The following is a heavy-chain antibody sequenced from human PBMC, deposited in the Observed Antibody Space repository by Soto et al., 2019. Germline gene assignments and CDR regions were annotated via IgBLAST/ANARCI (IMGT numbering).Heavy chain of an antibody. V-gene: IGHV1-3*01. D-gene: IGHD2-2*01. Sequence: QVQLVQSGTEVKKPGASVKVSCKASGYTFTGYAIHWVRQAPGQRLEWMGWINGGNGDTKYSQKFQGRVTITRDTSASTAYMELTSLGSEDTAVYHCARGYCSSTSCQYYFDYWGQGTLVTVSS. J-gene: IGHJ4*02. CDR3: ARGYCSSTSCQYYFDY. CDR2: INGGNGDT. CDR1: GYTFTGYA.